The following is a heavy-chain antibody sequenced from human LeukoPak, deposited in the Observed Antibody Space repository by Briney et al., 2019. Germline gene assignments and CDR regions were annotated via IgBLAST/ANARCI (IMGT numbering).Heavy chain of an antibody. CDR3: AKYVRITIFGPFDY. Sequence: PGGSLRLSCAASGFTFSSYAMSWVRQAPGKGLEWVSAISGSGGSTYYADSVKGRLTISRDNSKNTLYLQMNSLRAEDTAVYYCAKYVRITIFGPFDYWGQGTLVTVSS. V-gene: IGHV3-23*01. CDR1: GFTFSSYA. CDR2: ISGSGGST. D-gene: IGHD3-3*01. J-gene: IGHJ4*02.